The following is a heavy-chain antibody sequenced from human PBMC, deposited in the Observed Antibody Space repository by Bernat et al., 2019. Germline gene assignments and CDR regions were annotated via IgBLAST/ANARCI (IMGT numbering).Heavy chain of an antibody. CDR3: ARDTPRGCTGGVCKSYYYYYYMDV. D-gene: IGHD2-8*02. CDR2: ISSSSSYI. Sequence: EVQLVESGGGLVKPGGSLRLSCAASGFTFSSYSMNWVRQAPGKGLEWVSSISSSSSYIYYADSVKGRFTISRDNAKNSLYLQMNSLRAEDTAVYYCARDTPRGCTGGVCKSYYYYYYMDVWGQGTTVTVSS. J-gene: IGHJ6*03. V-gene: IGHV3-21*01. CDR1: GFTFSSYS.